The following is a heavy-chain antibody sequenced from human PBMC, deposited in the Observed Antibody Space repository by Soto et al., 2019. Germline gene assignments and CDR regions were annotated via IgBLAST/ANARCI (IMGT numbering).Heavy chain of an antibody. CDR2: IYGGGIT. J-gene: IGHJ6*02. CDR1: GFNVNGNY. CDR3: ARGRAHVESQPHLSDSGVDV. V-gene: IGHV3-53*01. D-gene: IGHD2-8*01. Sequence: LRLSCAASGFNVNGNYMSWVRRAPGKGLEWVSVIYGGGITYYADSVKGRFSISRDSSKNTLYLQMNSLRAEEKPIYYCARGRAHVESQPHLSDSGVDVCGQGPTVTVSS.